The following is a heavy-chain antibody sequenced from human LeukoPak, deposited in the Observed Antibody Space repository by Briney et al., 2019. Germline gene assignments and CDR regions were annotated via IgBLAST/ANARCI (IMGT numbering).Heavy chain of an antibody. CDR1: GGSISSYY. CDR3: ARRDGQNGVDY. J-gene: IGHJ4*02. D-gene: IGHD2-8*01. V-gene: IGHV4-59*01. CDR2: IYYSGST. Sequence: PSETLSLTCTVSGGSISSYYWSWIRQPPGKGLEWIGYIYYSGSTNYNPSLKSRVTISVDTSKNQFSLKLSSVTAADTAVYYCARRDGQNGVDYWGQGTLVIVSS.